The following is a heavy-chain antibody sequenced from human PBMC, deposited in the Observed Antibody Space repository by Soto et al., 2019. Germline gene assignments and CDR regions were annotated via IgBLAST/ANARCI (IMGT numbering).Heavy chain of an antibody. CDR3: AKDLVGSNADYYDY. CDR2: ISGSGGST. CDR1: GFTFSGYT. D-gene: IGHD2-15*01. Sequence: GRSLRLSCAASGFTFSGYTMSWVRQAPGKGMEWVAAISGSGGSTYYADSVKGRFTISRENSKNTLYLQMSSLRAEDAAVYYCAKDLVGSNADYYDYWGQGTLVTVSS. V-gene: IGHV3-23*01. J-gene: IGHJ4*02.